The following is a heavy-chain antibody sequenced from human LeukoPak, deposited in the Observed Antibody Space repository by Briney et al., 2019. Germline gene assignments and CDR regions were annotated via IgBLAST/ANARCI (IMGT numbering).Heavy chain of an antibody. Sequence: GGSLRLPCAVSGFTFSSHAMSWVRQAPGKGLEWVSVISGSGGSTYYADSVKGGFTTSRNNSKNTLYLQMNSLRAEDTAVYYCAKALRAYCGGDCIRDYWGQGTLVTVSS. CDR2: ISGSGGST. V-gene: IGHV3-23*01. D-gene: IGHD2-21*02. CDR1: GFTFSSHA. J-gene: IGHJ4*02. CDR3: AKALRAYCGGDCIRDY.